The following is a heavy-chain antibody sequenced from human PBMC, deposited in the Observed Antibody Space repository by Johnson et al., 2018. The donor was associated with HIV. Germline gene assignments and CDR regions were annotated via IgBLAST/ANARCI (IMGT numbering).Heavy chain of an antibody. Sequence: LVESGGGLVQPGSSLRLSCAASGFTFDDYDVHWVRQAPGKGLEWVSGISWNSGSIGYADSVKGRFTISRDNAKNSLYLQMNSLRAEDTALYYCAKDLTHSYDAFDIWGQGTMVTVSS. V-gene: IGHV3-9*01. CDR2: ISWNSGSI. CDR1: GFTFDDYD. J-gene: IGHJ3*02. CDR3: AKDLTHSYDAFDI. D-gene: IGHD1-26*01.